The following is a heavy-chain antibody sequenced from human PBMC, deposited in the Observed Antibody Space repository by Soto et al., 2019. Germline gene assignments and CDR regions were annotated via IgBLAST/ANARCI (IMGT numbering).Heavy chain of an antibody. CDR1: GGSISSGGYS. CDR3: ARGEDTAKDQNYFDY. CDR2: IYHSGST. Sequence: QLQLQESGSGLVKPSQTLSLTCAVSGGSISSGGYSWSWIRQPPGKGLEWIGYIYHSGSTYYNPSLKSRVTISVDRSKNQFSLKLSSVTAADTAVYYCARGEDTAKDQNYFDYWGQGTLVTVSS. V-gene: IGHV4-30-2*01. D-gene: IGHD5-18*01. J-gene: IGHJ4*02.